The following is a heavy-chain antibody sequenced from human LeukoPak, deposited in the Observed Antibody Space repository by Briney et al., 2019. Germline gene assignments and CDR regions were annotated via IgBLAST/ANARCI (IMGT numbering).Heavy chain of an antibody. CDR1: GGSFSGYY. CDR2: INHSGST. D-gene: IGHD5-24*01. J-gene: IGHJ6*03. Sequence: PSETLSLTCAVYGGSFSGYYWSCIRQPPGKGLEWIGEINHSGSTNYNPSLKSRVTISVDTSKNQFSLKLSSVTAADTAVYYCARGRDGYNYYYYYYMGVWGKGTTVTVSS. V-gene: IGHV4-34*01. CDR3: ARGRDGYNYYYYYYMGV.